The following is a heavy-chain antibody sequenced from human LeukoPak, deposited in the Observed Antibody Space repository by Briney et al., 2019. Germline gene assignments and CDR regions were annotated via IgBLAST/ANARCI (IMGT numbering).Heavy chain of an antibody. J-gene: IGHJ4*02. Sequence: QPGGSLRLSCAASGFTFHSHWMHWVRQVPGKGLVWVSRIKSDESEINYADFVKGRFTISRDNAKNTLYLQMNSLRAEDTAVYFCARGHVPGSDRHWDYWGQGTLVTVSA. CDR1: GFTFHSHW. CDR2: IKSDESEI. V-gene: IGHV3-74*01. D-gene: IGHD3-10*01. CDR3: ARGHVPGSDRHWDY.